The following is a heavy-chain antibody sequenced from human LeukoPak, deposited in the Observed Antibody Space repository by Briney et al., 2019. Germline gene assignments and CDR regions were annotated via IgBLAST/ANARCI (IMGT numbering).Heavy chain of an antibody. V-gene: IGHV1-8*01. D-gene: IGHD5-24*01. CDR3: ARGSRRDGYNTLVDS. J-gene: IGHJ4*02. CDR1: GYTFTSYD. Sequence: GASVKVSCKASGYTFTSYDINWVRQATGQGLEWMGWMNPNSGNTGYAQKFQGRVTMTRNTSISTAYMEVSSLRYEDTAVYYCARGSRRDGYNTLVDSWGQGTLVTVSS. CDR2: MNPNSGNT.